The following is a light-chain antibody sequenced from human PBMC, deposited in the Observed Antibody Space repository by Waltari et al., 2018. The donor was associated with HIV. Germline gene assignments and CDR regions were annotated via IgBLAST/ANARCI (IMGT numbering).Light chain of an antibody. V-gene: IGKV3-20*01. Sequence: ETVLTQSPGTLSLSPGERATLSCRASQSVSSSYLAWYQQKPGQTPRLRIDGASSRDTGIPDRFSGSGSGTDFTLTISRLEPEDFAVYYCQQYGNSPWTFGQGTKVEIK. CDR2: GAS. J-gene: IGKJ1*01. CDR3: QQYGNSPWT. CDR1: QSVSSSY.